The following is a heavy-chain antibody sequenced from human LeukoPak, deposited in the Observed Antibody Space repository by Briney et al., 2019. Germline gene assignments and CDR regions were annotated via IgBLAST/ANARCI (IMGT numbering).Heavy chain of an antibody. CDR2: INWNGGST. CDR3: ARDPYYYDSSGYYGAFDY. Sequence: GGSLRLSCAASGFTFDDYGMSWVRQAPGKGLEWVSGINWNGGSTGYADSVKGRFTISRDNAKNSLYLQMNSLRAEDTALYYCARDPYYYDSSGYYGAFDYWGQGTLVTVSS. J-gene: IGHJ4*02. CDR1: GFTFDDYG. D-gene: IGHD3-22*01. V-gene: IGHV3-20*04.